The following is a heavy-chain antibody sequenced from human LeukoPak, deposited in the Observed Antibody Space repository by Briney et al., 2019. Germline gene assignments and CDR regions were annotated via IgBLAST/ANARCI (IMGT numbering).Heavy chain of an antibody. D-gene: IGHD2-2*01. CDR1: GGSISSSSYY. CDR2: IYYSGST. J-gene: IGHJ1*01. CDR3: ARMLPAAISYFQH. V-gene: IGHV4-39*01. Sequence: SETLSLTCTVSGGSISSSSYYWGWIRQPPGKGLEWIGSIYYSGSTYYNPSLKSRVTISVDTSKNQFSLKLSSVTAADTAVYCCARMLPAAISYFQHWGQGTLVTVSS.